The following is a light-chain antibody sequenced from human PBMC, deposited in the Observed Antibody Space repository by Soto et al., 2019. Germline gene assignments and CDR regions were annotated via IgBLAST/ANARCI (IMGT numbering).Light chain of an antibody. V-gene: IGKV1-5*03. CDR1: QSISTW. CDR3: QQYNSYFQT. J-gene: IGKJ1*01. Sequence: EIQMTQTPSTVSASVRDRGTISCRASQSISTWLAWYQQEPGKAPKLLIHKASSLQSGVPSRFSGSGSGTDFTLTISSLQPADFATYYCQQYNSYFQTFGQGTKVDI. CDR2: KAS.